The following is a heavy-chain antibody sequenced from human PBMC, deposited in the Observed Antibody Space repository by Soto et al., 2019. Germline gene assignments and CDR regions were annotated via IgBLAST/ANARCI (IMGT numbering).Heavy chain of an antibody. J-gene: IGHJ5*02. CDR3: ARGGGSSWIKWGDP. Sequence: QVQLQQWGAGLLKPSETLSLTCAVYRGSLSGYHWTWIRQTPGKGLEWIGEINHSEGTKYNPSLKSRVTISVDMSKNHFSLEMTSVTAADTAVYYCARGGGSSWIKWGDPWGQGTLVTVSS. V-gene: IGHV4-34*02. CDR1: RGSLSGYH. D-gene: IGHD6-13*01. CDR2: INHSEGT.